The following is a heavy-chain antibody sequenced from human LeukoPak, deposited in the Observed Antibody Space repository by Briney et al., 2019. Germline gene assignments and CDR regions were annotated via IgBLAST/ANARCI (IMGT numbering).Heavy chain of an antibody. CDR3: ARDLPREDIVVVPAAPADY. CDR2: ISAYNGNT. CDR1: GYTFTSYG. J-gene: IGHJ4*02. D-gene: IGHD2-2*01. V-gene: IGHV1-18*01. Sequence: ASVKVSCKASGYTFTSYGISWVRQAPGQGLEWMGWISAYNGNTNYAQKLQGRVTMTTDTSTSTAYMELRSLRSDDTAVYYCARDLPREDIVVVPAAPADYWGQGTLVTVSS.